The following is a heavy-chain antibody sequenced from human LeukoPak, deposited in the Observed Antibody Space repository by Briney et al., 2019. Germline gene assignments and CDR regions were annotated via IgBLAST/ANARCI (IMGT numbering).Heavy chain of an antibody. CDR3: ARDKGVTMVRENWFDP. CDR1: GYTFASYY. V-gene: IGHV1-46*01. Sequence: ASVKVSCKASGYTFASYYMHWVRQAPGQGLEWMGITNPSGGSTSYAQKFQGRVTMTRDTSTSTVYMELSSPRSEDTAVYYCARDKGVTMVRENWFDPWGQGTLVTVSS. D-gene: IGHD3-10*01. CDR2: TNPSGGST. J-gene: IGHJ5*02.